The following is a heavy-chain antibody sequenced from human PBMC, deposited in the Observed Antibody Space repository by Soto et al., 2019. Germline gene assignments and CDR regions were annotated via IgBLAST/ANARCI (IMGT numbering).Heavy chain of an antibody. CDR3: ARSDCGGDCYSVLFDY. Sequence: ASLKVSCKASGYTITIYAMHWVRQAPGQRLEWMGWINAGNGNTKYSQKFQGRVTITRDTSASTAYMELSSLRSEDTAVYYCARSDCGGDCYSVLFDYWGQGTLVTVSS. V-gene: IGHV1-3*01. D-gene: IGHD2-21*02. J-gene: IGHJ4*02. CDR1: GYTITIYA. CDR2: INAGNGNT.